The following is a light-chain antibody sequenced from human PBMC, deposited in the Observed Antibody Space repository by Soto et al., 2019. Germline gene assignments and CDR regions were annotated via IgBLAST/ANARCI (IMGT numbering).Light chain of an antibody. CDR1: QTISSW. CDR3: QQYNTYSSLT. Sequence: DIPMTQSPSTLSGSVGDRVTISCRASQTISSWLAWYQQKPGKAPKLLIYKASTLKSGVPSRFSGSGSGTEFTLTISSLQPDDFATYYCQQYNTYSSLTFGGGTTV. J-gene: IGKJ4*01. CDR2: KAS. V-gene: IGKV1-5*03.